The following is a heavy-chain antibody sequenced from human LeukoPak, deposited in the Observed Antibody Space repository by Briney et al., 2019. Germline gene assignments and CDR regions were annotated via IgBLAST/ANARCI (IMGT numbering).Heavy chain of an antibody. CDR2: IYYSGST. V-gene: IGHV4-39*07. CDR3: ARVYYSSSYDYWYFDL. CDR1: GGSFSPYY. Sequence: SETLSLTCTVSGGSFSPYYWGWIRQPPGKGLEWIGSIYYSGSTYYNPSLKSRVTISVDTSKSQFSLKLSSVTAADTAVYYCARVYYSSSYDYWYFDLWGRGTLVTVSS. D-gene: IGHD6-13*01. J-gene: IGHJ2*01.